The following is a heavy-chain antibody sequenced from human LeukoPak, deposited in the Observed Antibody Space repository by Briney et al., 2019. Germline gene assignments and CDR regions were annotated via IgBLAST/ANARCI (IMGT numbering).Heavy chain of an antibody. V-gene: IGHV1-2*02. CDR1: GGTFSSYA. CDR2: IIPNSGGT. Sequence: ASVKVSCKASGGTFSSYAISWVRQAPGQGLEWVGWIIPNSGGTNYAQKFQGRVTMTWDTSISTAYMELSRLRSDDTAVYYCARGEGVATILKPDAFDIWGQGTMVTVSS. D-gene: IGHD5-12*01. CDR3: ARGEGVATILKPDAFDI. J-gene: IGHJ3*02.